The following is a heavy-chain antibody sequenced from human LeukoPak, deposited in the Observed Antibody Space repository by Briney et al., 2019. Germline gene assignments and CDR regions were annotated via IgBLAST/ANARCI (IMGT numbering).Heavy chain of an antibody. V-gene: IGHV4-39*07. Sequence: SETLSLTCTVSGGSISSSSYYWGWIRQPPGKGLEWIGSIYYTGSTYYNPSLKSRVTISIDTSENQFSLRLSSVTAADTALYFCARVAAAGNYYFDYWGQGTLVTVSS. J-gene: IGHJ4*02. D-gene: IGHD6-13*01. CDR3: ARVAAAGNYYFDY. CDR1: GGSISSSSYY. CDR2: IYYTGST.